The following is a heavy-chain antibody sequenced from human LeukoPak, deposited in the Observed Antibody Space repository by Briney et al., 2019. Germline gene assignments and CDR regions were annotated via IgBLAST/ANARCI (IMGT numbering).Heavy chain of an antibody. CDR1: GYNPTTYA. J-gene: IGHJ4*02. CDR3: ARAEVWQNSDWYPGLDY. D-gene: IGHD2-21*01. V-gene: IGHV1-3*01. Sequence: ASMKVSCKASGYNPTTYAMHWVRQAPGQGLEWMGWINGVNGNTKSSHKFQGRVTITRDTSANTAYMEVSSLRSEDTAVYYCARAEVWQNSDWYPGLDYWGQGTLVTVSS. CDR2: INGVNGNT.